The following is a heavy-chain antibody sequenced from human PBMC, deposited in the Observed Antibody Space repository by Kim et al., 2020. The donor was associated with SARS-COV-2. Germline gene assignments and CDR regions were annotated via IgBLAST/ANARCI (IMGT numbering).Heavy chain of an antibody. V-gene: IGHV3-9*01. CDR2: ICWNSGSI. D-gene: IGHD2-2*01. CDR3: AKDFGWGKYCSSTICPLAGDWYFEL. CDR1: GFTFDDYA. J-gene: IGHJ2*01. Sequence: GGSLRLSCAASGFTFDDYAMHWVRQAPGKGLEWVSGICWNSGSIGYADSVKGRFTISRDNAKNSMYLQMNSLRAEDTALYYCAKDFGWGKYCSSTICPLAGDWYFELWGRGTLVTVSS.